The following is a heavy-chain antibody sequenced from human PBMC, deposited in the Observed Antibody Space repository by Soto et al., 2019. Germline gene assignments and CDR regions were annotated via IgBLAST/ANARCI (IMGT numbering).Heavy chain of an antibody. CDR2: IIPIFGTA. CDR3: ARHPGRPYYYYGMDV. J-gene: IGHJ6*02. D-gene: IGHD2-15*01. V-gene: IGHV1-69*12. CDR1: GGTFSSYS. Sequence: VQLVQSGGGGEEPWSSVKVLCKASGGTFSSYSIRWGRPAPGKGLEGMGGIIPIFGTADYAQKFQGRVTITADESTSTAYMELSSLRSEDTAVYYCARHPGRPYYYYGMDVWGQGTTVTVSS.